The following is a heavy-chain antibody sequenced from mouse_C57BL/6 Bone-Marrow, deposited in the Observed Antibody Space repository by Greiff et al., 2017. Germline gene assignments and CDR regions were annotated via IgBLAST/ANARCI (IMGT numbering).Heavy chain of an antibody. CDR3: ARDEDRMIHHGYFDV. D-gene: IGHD2-4*01. CDR1: GYTFTEYT. Sequence: VQLQQSGAELVKPGASVKLSCKASGYTFTEYTIHWVKQRSGQGLEWIGWFYPGSGSIKYNEKFKDKATLTADKSSSTVYMELSRVTSEDSAVYFGARDEDRMIHHGYFDVWGTGTTVTGSS. CDR2: FYPGSGSI. J-gene: IGHJ1*03. V-gene: IGHV1-62-2*01.